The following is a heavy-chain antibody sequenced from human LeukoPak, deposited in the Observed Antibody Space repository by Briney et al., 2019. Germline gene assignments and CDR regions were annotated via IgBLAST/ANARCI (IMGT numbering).Heavy chain of an antibody. Sequence: GGSLRLSCAASGFTFDDYAMHWVRQAPGKGLEWVSGISWNSGSIGYADSVKGRFTISRDNAKNSLYLQMNSLRAEDTALYYCAKVLGPYSSGWYSAFDIWGQGTMVTVSS. J-gene: IGHJ3*02. CDR1: GFTFDDYA. V-gene: IGHV3-9*01. CDR2: ISWNSGSI. CDR3: AKVLGPYSSGWYSAFDI. D-gene: IGHD6-19*01.